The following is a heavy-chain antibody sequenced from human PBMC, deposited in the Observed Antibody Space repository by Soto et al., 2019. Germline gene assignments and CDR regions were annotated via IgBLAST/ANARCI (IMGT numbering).Heavy chain of an antibody. Sequence: PGGALRLSCAASGFAFSQFDMSWVRQAPGKGLEWVSAISASGSTRPYTDSVRGRFTISRDNFRNTVDLQMNNLRAEDTAVYYCTPHQIAICDDWGRGTLVTVSS. CDR2: ISASGSTR. J-gene: IGHJ4*02. CDR3: TPHQIAICDD. CDR1: GFAFSQFD. D-gene: IGHD2-2*02. V-gene: IGHV3-23*01.